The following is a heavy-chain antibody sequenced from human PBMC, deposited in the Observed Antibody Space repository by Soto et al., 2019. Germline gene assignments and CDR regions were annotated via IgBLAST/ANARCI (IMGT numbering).Heavy chain of an antibody. V-gene: IGHV4-39*01. CDR2: FFSGST. D-gene: IGHD6-13*01. CDR3: ATTRGLAVGGSFNY. Sequence: QLQLQESGPGLVRPSETLSLTCSVSGGSITSRSSYWAWIRQPPGKGLEWIGTFFSGSTFSNPSLRSRVTISKDTSRNQFSRKLTSVAATDTAMYYCATTRGLAVGGSFNYWGQGALVTVSS. CDR1: GGSITSRSSY. J-gene: IGHJ4*02.